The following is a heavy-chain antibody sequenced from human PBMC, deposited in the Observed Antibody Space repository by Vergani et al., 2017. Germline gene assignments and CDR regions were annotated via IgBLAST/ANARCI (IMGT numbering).Heavy chain of an antibody. D-gene: IGHD3-10*01. CDR2: IYHSGST. Sequence: QVQLQESGPGLVKPSETLSLTCAVSGYSISSGYYWGWIRQPPGKGLEWIGSIYHSGSTYYNPSLKSRVTISVDTSKNQFSLKLSSVTAADTAVYYCARLSPMVHGVCLEAFDIWGQGTMVTVSS. CDR3: ARLSPMVHGVCLEAFDI. CDR1: GYSISSGYY. J-gene: IGHJ3*02. V-gene: IGHV4-38-2*01.